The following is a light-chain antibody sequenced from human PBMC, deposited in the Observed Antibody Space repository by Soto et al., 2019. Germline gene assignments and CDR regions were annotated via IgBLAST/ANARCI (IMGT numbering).Light chain of an antibody. Sequence: QSALTQPASVSGSPGQSITISCTGTSSDVGGYNYVSWYQQHPGKAPKLMIYEVSNQPSGVSNRFSGSKSGNTASLTISGLQAEDEADYYCSSYTSSSTEVFGGGTKVTVL. CDR2: EVS. CDR3: SSYTSSSTEV. V-gene: IGLV2-14*01. CDR1: SSDVGGYNY. J-gene: IGLJ3*02.